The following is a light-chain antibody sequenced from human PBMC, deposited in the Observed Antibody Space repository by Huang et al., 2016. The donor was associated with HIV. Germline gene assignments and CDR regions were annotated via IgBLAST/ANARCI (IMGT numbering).Light chain of an antibody. CDR1: QSVSSY. CDR2: ATS. CDR3: QQRITWPPSYT. V-gene: IGKV3-11*01. J-gene: IGKJ2*01. Sequence: EIVLTQSPATLSLSPGDRATLSCRASQSVSSYFAWYQQKPGQAPRLLIYATSNRATGVPARFSGSGSGTDFTLTISSLEPEDVAVYYCQQRITWPPSYTFGQGTKVE.